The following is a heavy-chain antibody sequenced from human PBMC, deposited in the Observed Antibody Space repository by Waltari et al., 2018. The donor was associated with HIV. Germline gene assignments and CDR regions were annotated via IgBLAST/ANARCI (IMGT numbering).Heavy chain of an antibody. D-gene: IGHD1-7*01. CDR3: ARVTGNTEGSWFDP. CDR1: GFTFNNYG. V-gene: IGHV3-33*01. CDR2: ICDDGSKK. J-gene: IGHJ5*02. Sequence: QVQLVESGGGVVQPAKSLRLSCAASGFTFNNYGMVWVRQAPGKGLEWVAVICDDGSKKYYADSVKGRFTISKDNSKNTLHLQMNSLRAEDTAVYYCARVTGNTEGSWFDPWGQGTLVTVSS.